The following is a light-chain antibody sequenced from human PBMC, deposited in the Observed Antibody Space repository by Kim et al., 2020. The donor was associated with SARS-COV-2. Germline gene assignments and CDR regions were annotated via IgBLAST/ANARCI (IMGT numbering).Light chain of an antibody. CDR3: SSYTSSTTFV. CDR2: DVS. Sequence: GQSITISCTGTSSDVGNYDYVSWYQQHPGKAPKLMIYDVSKRPSGVSNRFSGSKSGNTASLTISGLQAEDEAHYYCSSYTSSTTFVFGGGTQLTVL. J-gene: IGLJ3*02. V-gene: IGLV2-14*04. CDR1: SSDVGNYDY.